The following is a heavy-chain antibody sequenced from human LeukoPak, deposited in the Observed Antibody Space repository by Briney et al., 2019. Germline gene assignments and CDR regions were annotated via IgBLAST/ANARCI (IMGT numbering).Heavy chain of an antibody. CDR3: ARIFIRNGYSSYFDC. D-gene: IGHD5-18*01. J-gene: IGHJ4*02. CDR1: ISSGHY. Sequence: SETLSLTCTVSISSGHYWGWVRQPPGAGLEWIGSVYQSGTTYYNASLKSRVTTSVDMSKNQFSLRLRPVTAADTAVYYCARIFIRNGYSSYFDCWGQGTLVTVSS. V-gene: IGHV4-38-2*02. CDR2: VYQSGTT.